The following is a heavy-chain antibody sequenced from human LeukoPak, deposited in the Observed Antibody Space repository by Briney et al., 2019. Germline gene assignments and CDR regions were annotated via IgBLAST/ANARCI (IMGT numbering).Heavy chain of an antibody. CDR1: GFNVDDYA. CDR3: ARGIDSSGTYSGWGFHLRY. V-gene: IGHV3-9*01. Sequence: GRSLTLSCADSGFNVDDYAIHWVRQPPGKGLEWVSGIRWDRGTVGYAGSVKGRFTMSRDSAKNSVYLQMNSLRPEDTALYYCARGIDSSGTYSGWGFHLRYWGQGTQVTVSS. J-gene: IGHJ4*02. D-gene: IGHD2-15*01. CDR2: IRWDRGTV.